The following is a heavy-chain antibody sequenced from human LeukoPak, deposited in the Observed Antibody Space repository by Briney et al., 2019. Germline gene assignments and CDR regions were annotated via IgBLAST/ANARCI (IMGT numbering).Heavy chain of an antibody. CDR2: INPNSGGT. V-gene: IGHV1-2*02. J-gene: IGHJ5*02. D-gene: IGHD2-15*01. Sequence: GASVKVSCKASGYTFTGYYMHWVRQAPGQGLEWMGWINPNSGGTNYAQKFQGRVTMTRDTSISTAYMELSRLRSDDTAVYYCARELGDIVVVVATTRFDPWGQGTLVTVSS. CDR3: ARELGDIVVVVATTRFDP. CDR1: GYTFTGYY.